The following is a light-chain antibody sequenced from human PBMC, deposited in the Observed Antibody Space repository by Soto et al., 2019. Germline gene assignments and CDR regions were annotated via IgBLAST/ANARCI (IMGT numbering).Light chain of an antibody. CDR3: QQYDNVFT. J-gene: IGKJ5*01. CDR1: QSVSRW. CDR2: GAS. V-gene: IGKV1-33*01. Sequence: DIPMTQSPSILSASVGESVTITCRASQSVSRWLAWYQQKPGKAPKLLIYGASNLETGVPSRFSGSGSGTDFTFTISSLQPEDIATYFCQQYDNVFTFGQGTRLEI.